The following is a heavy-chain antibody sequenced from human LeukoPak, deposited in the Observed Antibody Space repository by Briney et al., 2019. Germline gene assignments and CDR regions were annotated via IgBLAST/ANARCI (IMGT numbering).Heavy chain of an antibody. J-gene: IGHJ6*03. CDR1: GFTFSNYA. CDR2: ISGSGGST. CDR3: AKGSVAPYYYYYMDV. V-gene: IGHV3-23*01. D-gene: IGHD6-19*01. Sequence: GGSLRLSCVGSGFTFSNYAMSWVRQAPGKGLEWVSAISGSGGSTYYADSVKGRFTISRDNSKNTLYLQMNSLRAEDTAVYYCAKGSVAPYYYYYMDVWGKGTTVTVSS.